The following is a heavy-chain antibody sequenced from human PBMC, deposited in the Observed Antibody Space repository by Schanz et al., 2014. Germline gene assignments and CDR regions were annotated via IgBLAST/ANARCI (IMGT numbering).Heavy chain of an antibody. D-gene: IGHD2-21*01. CDR3: AREDVVVVGVDFSYYYGMDV. CDR2: ITPKTGVT. V-gene: IGHV1-2*06. CDR1: GYTFIDYS. J-gene: IGHJ6*02. Sequence: QVRLVQSGAEVKKPGASVKVSCKASGYTFIDYSLNWVRQAPGQGLEWLGRITPKTGVTNYAQKXXXXXXMTREASTNTVYMELSRLTSDDMAVYYCAREDVVVVGVDFSYYYGMDVWGQGTTVVVSS.